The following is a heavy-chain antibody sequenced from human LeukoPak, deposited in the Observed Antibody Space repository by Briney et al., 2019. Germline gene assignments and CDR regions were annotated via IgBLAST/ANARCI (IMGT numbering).Heavy chain of an antibody. Sequence: GESLKISCKGSGYSFTSYWIGWVRQMPGKGLEWMGIIYPGDSDTRYSPSFQGQVTISADKSISTAYLQWSSLTASDTAMYYCARRRIAAAGVYYYDSSGYFNWFDPWGQGTLVTVSS. CDR2: IYPGDSDT. CDR3: ARRRIAAAGVYYYDSSGYFNWFDP. J-gene: IGHJ5*02. CDR1: GYSFTSYW. D-gene: IGHD3-22*01. V-gene: IGHV5-51*01.